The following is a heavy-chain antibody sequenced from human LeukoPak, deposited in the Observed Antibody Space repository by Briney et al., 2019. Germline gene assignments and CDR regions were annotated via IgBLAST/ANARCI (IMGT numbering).Heavy chain of an antibody. V-gene: IGHV3-66*01. CDR3: ASSARYYHDFWFDP. CDR1: GFTVSSNY. J-gene: IGHJ5*02. Sequence: GGSLRLSCAASGFTVSSNYMSWVRQAPGKGLEWVSVIYSGGSTYYADSVKGRFTISRDNSKNTLYLQMNSLRAEDTAVYYCASSARYYHDFWFDPWGQGTLVTVSS. D-gene: IGHD3-3*01. CDR2: IYSGGST.